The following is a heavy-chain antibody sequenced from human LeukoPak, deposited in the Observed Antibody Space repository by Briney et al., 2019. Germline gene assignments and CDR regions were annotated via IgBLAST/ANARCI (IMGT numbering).Heavy chain of an antibody. CDR2: IYYSGST. V-gene: IGHV4-59*01. CDR3: AREGGSGYDFDY. J-gene: IGHJ4*02. D-gene: IGHD5-12*01. Sequence: SETLSLTCTVSGGSISSYSWSWIRQPPGKGLEWIGYIYYSGSTNYNPSLKSRVTISVDTSKNQFSLKLSSVTAADTAVYYCAREGGSGYDFDYWGQGTLVTVSS. CDR1: GGSISSYS.